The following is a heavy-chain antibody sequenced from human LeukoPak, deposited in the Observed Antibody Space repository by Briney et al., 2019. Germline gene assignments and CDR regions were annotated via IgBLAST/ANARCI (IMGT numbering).Heavy chain of an antibody. V-gene: IGHV3-48*01. J-gene: IGHJ4*02. CDR2: ISSSGSTM. CDR3: ARDGRDD. Sequence: GGSLRLSCAAFGFTFSSNSMNWVRQAPGKGLEWISYISSSGSTMYYADSVKGRFTISRDNAKNSLYLQMNSLRAEDTAVYYCARDGRDDWGQGTLVIVSS. CDR1: GFTFSSNS. D-gene: IGHD5-24*01.